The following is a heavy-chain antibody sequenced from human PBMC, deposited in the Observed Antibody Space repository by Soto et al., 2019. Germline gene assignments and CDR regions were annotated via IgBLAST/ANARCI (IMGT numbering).Heavy chain of an antibody. V-gene: IGHV3-30*18. J-gene: IGHJ6*02. CDR3: AKGIVVGGNSKHYYYYGMDV. Sequence: QVQLVESGGGVVQPGRSLRLSCAASGFTFSSYGMHWVRQAPGKGLEWVAVISYDGSNKYYADSVKGRFTISRDNSKNTLYLQMNSLRAEDTAVYYCAKGIVVGGNSKHYYYYGMDVWGQGTTVTVSS. CDR1: GFTFSSYG. CDR2: ISYDGSNK. D-gene: IGHD2-21*02.